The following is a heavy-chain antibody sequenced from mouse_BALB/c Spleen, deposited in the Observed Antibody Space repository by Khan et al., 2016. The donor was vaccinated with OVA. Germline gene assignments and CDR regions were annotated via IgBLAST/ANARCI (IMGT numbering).Heavy chain of an antibody. V-gene: IGHV3-2*02. CDR2: IKYSGST. CDR3: AGSGTISSVVITDFDY. Sequence: EVQLQESGTGLVKPSQSLSLTCTVTGYSITSDYAWNWIRQFPGNKLEWMGYIKYSGSTSYNPSLKSRFSITRNTSTNPLFLQLISVTPDDTAAYYCAGSGTISSVVITDFDYWGQGTTLTVSS. D-gene: IGHD2-5*01. J-gene: IGHJ2*01. CDR1: GYSITSDYA.